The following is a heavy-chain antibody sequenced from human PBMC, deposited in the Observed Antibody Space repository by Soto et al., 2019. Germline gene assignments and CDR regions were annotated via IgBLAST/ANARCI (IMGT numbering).Heavy chain of an antibody. V-gene: IGHV3-9*01. CDR2: ISWNSGSI. Sequence: GGSLRLSCAASGFTFDDYAMHWVRQAPGKGLEWVSGISWNSGSIGYADSVKGRFTISRDNAKNSLYLQMKSLRAEDTALYYCAKDFTALLYYFDYWGQGTLVTVSS. J-gene: IGHJ4*02. CDR3: AKDFTALLYYFDY. D-gene: IGHD1-26*01. CDR1: GFTFDDYA.